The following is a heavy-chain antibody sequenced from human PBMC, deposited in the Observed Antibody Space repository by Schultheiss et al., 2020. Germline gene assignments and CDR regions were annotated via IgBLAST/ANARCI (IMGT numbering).Heavy chain of an antibody. CDR2: IWYDGSNK. V-gene: IGHV3-33*08. CDR1: GFTFSSYS. J-gene: IGHJ5*02. CDR3: ARDRRVGATWFDP. Sequence: GGSLRLSCAASGFTFSSYSMHWVRQAPGKGLEWVAVIWYDGSNKYYADSVKGRFTISRDNSKNTLYLQMNSLRAEDTAVYYCARDRRVGATWFDPWGQGTLVTVSS. D-gene: IGHD1-26*01.